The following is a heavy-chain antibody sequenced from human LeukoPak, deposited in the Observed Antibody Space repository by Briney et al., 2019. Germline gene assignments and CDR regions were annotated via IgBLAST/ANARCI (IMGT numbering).Heavy chain of an antibody. CDR1: GFTFSSYA. CDR2: ISGSGGST. Sequence: GGSLRLSCAASGFTFSSYAMSWVRQAPGKGLEWVSVISGSGGSTYYTDSVKGRFAISRDKSKNTLYLQMISLRAEDTAVYYCAKGSYYDSSGSFYFDYWGQGTLVTVSS. J-gene: IGHJ4*02. V-gene: IGHV3-23*01. CDR3: AKGSYYDSSGSFYFDY. D-gene: IGHD3-22*01.